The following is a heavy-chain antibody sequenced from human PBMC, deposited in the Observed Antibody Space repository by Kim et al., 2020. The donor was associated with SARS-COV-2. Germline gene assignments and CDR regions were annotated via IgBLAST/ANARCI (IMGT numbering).Heavy chain of an antibody. Sequence: GGSLRLSCAASGFTFSSYAMHWVRQAPGKGLEWVAVISYDGSNKYYADSVKGRFTISRDNSKNTLYLQMNSLRAEDTAVYYCARDHWPADSSGYYYVGLMDVWGQGTTVTVSS. CDR1: GFTFSSYA. V-gene: IGHV3-30*04. CDR3: ARDHWPADSSGYYYVGLMDV. J-gene: IGHJ6*02. CDR2: ISYDGSNK. D-gene: IGHD3-22*01.